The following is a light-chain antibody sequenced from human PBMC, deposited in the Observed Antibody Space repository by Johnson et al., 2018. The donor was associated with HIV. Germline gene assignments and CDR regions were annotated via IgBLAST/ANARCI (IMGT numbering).Light chain of an antibody. Sequence: QSVLTQPPSVSAAPGQKVTISCSGSSSNIGNNYVSWYQQLPGTAPKLLIYDNNKRPSGIPDRFSGSKSGTSATLGITGLQTGDEADYYCGTWDSSRSGGFGTGTKVTVL. CDR2: DNN. CDR3: GTWDSSRSGG. CDR1: SSNIGNNY. J-gene: IGLJ1*01. V-gene: IGLV1-51*01.